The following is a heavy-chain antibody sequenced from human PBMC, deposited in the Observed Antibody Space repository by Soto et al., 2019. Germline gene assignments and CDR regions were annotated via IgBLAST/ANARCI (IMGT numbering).Heavy chain of an antibody. D-gene: IGHD2-15*01. V-gene: IGHV1-69*13. CDR3: AREGLDCSGGSCYSGYFQH. J-gene: IGHJ1*01. CDR2: IIPIFGTA. CDR1: GGTFSSYA. Sequence: SVKVSFKASGGTFSSYAISWVRQAPGQGLEWMGGIIPIFGTANYAQKFQGRVTITADESTSTAYMELSSLRSEDTAVYYCAREGLDCSGGSCYSGYFQHWSQGTLVTVSS.